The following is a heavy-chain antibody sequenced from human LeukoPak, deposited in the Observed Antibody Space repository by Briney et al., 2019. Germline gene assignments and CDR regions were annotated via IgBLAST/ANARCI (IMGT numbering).Heavy chain of an antibody. CDR1: TCSINSSGCD. J-gene: IGHJ4*02. CDR2: IYYSGST. Sequence: PSETLSLTSTVYTCSINSSGCDRRWIRQHPGKSLEWSGNIYYSGSTYYNPSLKSRATISVDTSKNQFSLELSSVRAADTAVYYCARRRIAVAGNDYWGQGTLVTVSS. V-gene: IGHV4-31*03. D-gene: IGHD6-19*01. CDR3: ARRRIAVAGNDY.